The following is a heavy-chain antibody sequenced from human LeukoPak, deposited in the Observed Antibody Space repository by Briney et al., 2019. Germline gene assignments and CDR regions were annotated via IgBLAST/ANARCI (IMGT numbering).Heavy chain of an antibody. CDR3: ARELTTFGSMDV. Sequence: PGGSLRLSCAASGFTFSSYAMHWVRQAPGKGLEWVAVISYDGSNKYYADSVKGRFTISRDNSKNTLYLQMNSLRAEDTAVYYCARELTTFGSMDVWGKGTTVTVSS. D-gene: IGHD2/OR15-2a*01. CDR2: ISYDGSNK. V-gene: IGHV3-30*04. CDR1: GFTFSSYA. J-gene: IGHJ6*03.